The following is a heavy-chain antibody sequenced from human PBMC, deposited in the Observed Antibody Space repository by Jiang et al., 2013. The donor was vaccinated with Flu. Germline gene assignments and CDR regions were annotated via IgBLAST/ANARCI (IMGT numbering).Heavy chain of an antibody. D-gene: IGHD3-10*01. J-gene: IGHJ4*02. Sequence: ASGFTFSSYSMNWVRQXPGKGLEWVSSISSSSSYIYYADSVKGRFTISRDNAKNSLYLQMNSLRAEDTAVYYCAGELLWFGELFDSETTTVVYWGQGTLVTVSS. CDR1: GFTFSSYS. CDR3: AGELLWFGELFDSETTTVVY. V-gene: IGHV3-21*01. CDR2: ISSSSSYI.